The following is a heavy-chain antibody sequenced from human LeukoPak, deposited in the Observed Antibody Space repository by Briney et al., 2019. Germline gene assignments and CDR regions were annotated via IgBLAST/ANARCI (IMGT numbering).Heavy chain of an antibody. Sequence: ASVTVSCKASGYTFTNYDISWVRQAPGQGLEWMGWISTYNGNTNYAQSLQGRVTMTTDTSTSTAYMELRSLRSDDTAVYYCARAMVRGVTLLAYWGQGTLVTVSS. CDR2: ISTYNGNT. D-gene: IGHD3-10*01. V-gene: IGHV1-18*01. CDR1: GYTFTNYD. J-gene: IGHJ4*02. CDR3: ARAMVRGVTLLAY.